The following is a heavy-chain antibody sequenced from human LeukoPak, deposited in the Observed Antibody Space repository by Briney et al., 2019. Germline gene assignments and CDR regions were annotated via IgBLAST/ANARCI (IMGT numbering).Heavy chain of an antibody. Sequence: SETLSLTCAVSGGSISSGGYSWSWIRQPPGKGLEWIGYIYHSGSTYYNPSLKSRVTISVDTSKNQFSLKLSSVTAADTAVYYCASTEDCGGDCYQAYFDYWGQGTLVTVSS. CDR1: GGSISSGGYS. CDR2: IYHSGST. CDR3: ASTEDCGGDCYQAYFDY. D-gene: IGHD2-21*02. J-gene: IGHJ4*02. V-gene: IGHV4-30-2*05.